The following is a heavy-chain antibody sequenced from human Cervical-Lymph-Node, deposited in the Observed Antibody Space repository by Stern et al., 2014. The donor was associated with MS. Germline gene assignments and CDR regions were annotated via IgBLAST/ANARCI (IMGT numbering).Heavy chain of an antibody. CDR2: IWFDGNKK. CDR1: GFIVSGYG. CDR3: VRDDVEYYDFWRGYLRHDY. V-gene: IGHV3-33*08. J-gene: IGHJ4*02. D-gene: IGHD3-3*01. Sequence: QVQLVESGGGVVQPGRSLRLSCAASGFIVSGYGMHWVRQPPGKGLEWVALIWFDGNKKYYADSVKGRFTVSRDTSKNTLYLQMNSLRADDTAVYYCVRDDVEYYDFWRGYLRHDYWGQGTLVTVSS.